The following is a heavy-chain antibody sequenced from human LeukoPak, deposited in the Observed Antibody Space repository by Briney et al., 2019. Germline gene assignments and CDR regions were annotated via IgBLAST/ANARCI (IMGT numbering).Heavy chain of an antibody. CDR1: GFTFSSYA. Sequence: GGSLRLSCAASGFTFSSYAMSWVRQAPGKGLEWVAVIWYDGSNKYYADSVKGRFTISRDNSKNTLYLQMNSLRAVDTAVYYCARERSIVATFDYWGQGTLVTVSS. V-gene: IGHV3-33*08. CDR2: IWYDGSNK. D-gene: IGHD5-12*01. J-gene: IGHJ4*02. CDR3: ARERSIVATFDY.